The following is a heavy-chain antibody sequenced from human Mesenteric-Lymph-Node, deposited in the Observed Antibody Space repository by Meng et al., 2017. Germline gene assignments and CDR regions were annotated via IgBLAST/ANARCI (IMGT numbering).Heavy chain of an antibody. CDR3: AKAVSEMSTVLDYHYYGIDV. CDR1: GYTFSSYF. D-gene: IGHD5-24*01. CDR2: INPSGGST. Sequence: ASVKVSCKASGYTFSSYFMHWVRRAPGQGLEWMGIINPSGGSTSYAQKFQGRVTMTRDTSTSTVYMELSSLRAEDTAIYYCAKAVSEMSTVLDYHYYGIDVWGQGTMVTVSS. J-gene: IGHJ6*02. V-gene: IGHV1-46*01.